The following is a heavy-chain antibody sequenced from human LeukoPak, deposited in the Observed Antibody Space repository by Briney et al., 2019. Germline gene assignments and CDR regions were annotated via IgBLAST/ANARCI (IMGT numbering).Heavy chain of an antibody. D-gene: IGHD2-15*01. Sequence: GGSLRLSCAASGFTFDDYAMHWVRQAPGKGLEWVSGISWNSGSIVYADSVKGRFTISRDNAKNSLYLQMNSLRAEDTAVYYCAKVTSGSCSGGSCWVYYYYYMDVWGKGTTVTISS. CDR3: AKVTSGSCSGGSCWVYYYYYMDV. CDR1: GFTFDDYA. J-gene: IGHJ6*03. CDR2: ISWNSGSI. V-gene: IGHV3-9*01.